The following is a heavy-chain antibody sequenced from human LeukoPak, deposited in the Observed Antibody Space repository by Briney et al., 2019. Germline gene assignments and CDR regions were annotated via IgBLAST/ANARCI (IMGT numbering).Heavy chain of an antibody. V-gene: IGHV4-59*02. CDR3: ARARGDYGWIDY. CDR2: ILYSGST. J-gene: IGHJ4*02. CDR1: GGSVSSNY. D-gene: IGHD4-17*01. Sequence: PSETLSLTCTVSGGSVSSNYWSWIRQPPGRGPEWIGYILYSGSTNYHPSLKSRVNISADTSKNQVSLKLSSVTAADTAIYYCARARGDYGWIDYWGQGTLVTVSS.